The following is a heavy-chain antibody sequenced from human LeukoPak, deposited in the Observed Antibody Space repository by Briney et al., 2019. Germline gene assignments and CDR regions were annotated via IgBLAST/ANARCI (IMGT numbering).Heavy chain of an antibody. CDR1: IDSISSGRYY. V-gene: IGHV4-61*02. J-gene: IGHJ4*02. D-gene: IGHD5-24*01. CDR3: ARDRTGWLQADY. CDR2: IYTSGST. Sequence: SQTLSLTCSVSIDSISSGRYYWIWIRQPAGKGLEWIGRIYTSGSTNYNPSLKSRVIISVDTSKNQFSLSLSSVTAADTAVYYCARDRTGWLQADYWGPGTLVTVSS.